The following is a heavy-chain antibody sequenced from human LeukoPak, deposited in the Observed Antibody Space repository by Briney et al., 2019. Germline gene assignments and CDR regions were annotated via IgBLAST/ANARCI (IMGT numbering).Heavy chain of an antibody. CDR1: GGSFSGYY. CDR3: ARGSEPEYSSSSGSFDY. J-gene: IGHJ4*02. CDR2: INHSGST. Sequence: SETLSLTCAVYGGSFSGYYWSWIRQPPGKGLEWIGEINHSGSTNYNPSLKSRVTISVDASKNQFSLKLSSVTAADTAVYYCARGSEPEYSSSSGSFDYWGQRTLVTFSS. V-gene: IGHV4-34*01. D-gene: IGHD6-6*01.